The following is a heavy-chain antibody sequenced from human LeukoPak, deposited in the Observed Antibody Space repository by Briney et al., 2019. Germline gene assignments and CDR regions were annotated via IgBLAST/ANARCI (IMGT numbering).Heavy chain of an antibody. V-gene: IGHV4-59*01. J-gene: IGHJ6*02. CDR2: IYYSGST. CDR3: ATTYYYESSGYYYYGMDV. D-gene: IGHD3-22*01. CDR1: GGSISSYY. Sequence: SETLSLTCTVSGGSISSYYWSWIRQPPGKGLEWIGYIYYSGSTNYNPSLKSRVTISVDTSKNQFSLKLSSVTAADTAVYYCATTYYYESSGYYYYGMDVWGQGTTVTVSS.